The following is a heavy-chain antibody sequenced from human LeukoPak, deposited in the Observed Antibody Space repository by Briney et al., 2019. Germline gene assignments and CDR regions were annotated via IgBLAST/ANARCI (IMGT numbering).Heavy chain of an antibody. D-gene: IGHD6-13*01. CDR1: GFTFTKYY. CDR2: INPSDGST. CDR3: WIAAAGRDFDY. J-gene: IGHJ4*02. Sequence: ASVKVSCKASGFTFTKYYIHWVRQAPGQGLEWMGIINPSDGSTNYAQNFQGRVTLTRETSTSTVYMELSSLRSDDTADYFCWIAAAGRDFDYWGQGTLVTVSS. V-gene: IGHV1-46*01.